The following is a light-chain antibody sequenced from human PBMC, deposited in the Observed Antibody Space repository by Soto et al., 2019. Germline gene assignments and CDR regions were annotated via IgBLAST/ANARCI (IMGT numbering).Light chain of an antibody. CDR3: QQSSNWPLT. CDR2: DAS. J-gene: IGKJ4*01. V-gene: IGKV3-11*01. CDR1: QSVSSC. Sequence: EIVLTQSPATLSLSPGERATLSCRASQSVSSCLAWYQQKPGQAPRLLIYDASNRATGIPARFSGSGSGTDFTINISSRESEDFAVYYCQQSSNWPLTFGGGTKVEIK.